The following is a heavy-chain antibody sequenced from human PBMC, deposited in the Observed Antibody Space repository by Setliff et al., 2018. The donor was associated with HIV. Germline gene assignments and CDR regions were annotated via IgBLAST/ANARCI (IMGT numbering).Heavy chain of an antibody. D-gene: IGHD3-10*01. CDR1: GYTFTSYG. V-gene: IGHV1-18*01. CDR3: ARVGPMVRGVPASYYYGMDV. CDR2: ISAYNGNT. J-gene: IGHJ6*02. Sequence: ASVKVSCKASGYTFTSYGISWVRQAPGQGLEWMGWISAYNGNTNYAQKHQGRVTMTTDTSTSTAYMELRSLRSDDTAVYYCARVGPMVRGVPASYYYGMDVWGQGTTVTVSS.